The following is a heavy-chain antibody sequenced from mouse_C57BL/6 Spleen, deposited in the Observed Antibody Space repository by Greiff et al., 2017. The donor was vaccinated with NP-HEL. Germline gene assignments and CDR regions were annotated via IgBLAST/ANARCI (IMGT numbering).Heavy chain of an antibody. Sequence: EVKLVESGPELVKPGASVKIPCKASGYTFTDYNMDWVKQSHGKSLEWIGDINPNNGGTIYNQKFKGKATLTVDKSSSTAYMELRSLTSEDTAVYYCARSLYSNYWYFDVWGTGTTVTVSS. CDR2: INPNNGGT. J-gene: IGHJ1*03. CDR1: GYTFTDYN. V-gene: IGHV1-18*01. D-gene: IGHD2-5*01. CDR3: ARSLYSNYWYFDV.